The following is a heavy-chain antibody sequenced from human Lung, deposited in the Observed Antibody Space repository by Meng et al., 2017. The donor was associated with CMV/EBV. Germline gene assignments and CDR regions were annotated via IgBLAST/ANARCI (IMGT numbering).Heavy chain of an antibody. Sequence: GESLKISCAASGFTFSSYAMSWVRQAPGKGLEWVSVIYSGGGSTYYADSVKGRFAISRDNSKNTLNLQMNSLRAEDTAIYYCAKASLSYYADSSAYYFFDFWGQGTLVTVSS. CDR2: IYSGGGST. V-gene: IGHV3-23*03. CDR1: GFTFSSYA. D-gene: IGHD3-22*01. J-gene: IGHJ4*02. CDR3: AKASLSYYADSSAYYFFDF.